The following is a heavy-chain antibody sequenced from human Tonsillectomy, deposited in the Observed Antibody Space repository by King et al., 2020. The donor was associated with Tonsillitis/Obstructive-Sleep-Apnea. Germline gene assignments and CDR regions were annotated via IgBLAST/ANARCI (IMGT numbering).Heavy chain of an antibody. Sequence: VQLVESGGGLVQPGGSLRLSCAASGFTFSHAWMSWVRQAPGKGLEWVGRIKSKSEGGTIDYTAPVKDRFTISRDDSKNRLYLQMNSLKTEDTAVYYCTARGGRYWGQGILVTVSS. V-gene: IGHV3-15*01. CDR1: GFTFSHAW. CDR2: IKSKSEGGTI. D-gene: IGHD3-10*01. J-gene: IGHJ4*02. CDR3: TARGGRY.